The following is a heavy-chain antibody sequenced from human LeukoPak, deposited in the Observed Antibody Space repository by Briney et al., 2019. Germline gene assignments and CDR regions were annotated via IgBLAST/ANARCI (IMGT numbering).Heavy chain of an antibody. J-gene: IGHJ4*02. CDR2: IYYSGST. CDR1: GGSISSSSYY. V-gene: IGHV4-39*01. CDR3: ARRSGYSYASYYFDY. Sequence: PSETLSLTCTVSGGSISSSSYYWGWIRQPPGKGLEWIGSIYYSGSTYYNPSLKGRVTISVDTSKNQFSLKLSSVTAADTAVYYCARRSGYSYASYYFDYWGQGTLVTVSS. D-gene: IGHD5-18*01.